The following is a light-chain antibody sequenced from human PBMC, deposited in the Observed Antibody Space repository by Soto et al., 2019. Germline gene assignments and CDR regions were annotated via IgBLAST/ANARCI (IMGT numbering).Light chain of an antibody. J-gene: IGKJ4*01. CDR2: CAA. V-gene: IGKV4-1*01. CDR3: QQYYSTPLN. CDR1: QSVLYSYTNKNY. Sequence: DIVMTQSPDSLAVSLGERATINCKSSQSVLYSYTNKNYLAWYQQKPGQPPKLLIYCAATRESGVPDRFSGSGSGTDFTLHISSLQAEDVAVYYCQQYYSTPLNFGGGTKVEIK.